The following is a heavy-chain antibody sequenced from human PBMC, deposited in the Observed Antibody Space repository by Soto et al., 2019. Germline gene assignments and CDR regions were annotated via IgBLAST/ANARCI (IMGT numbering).Heavy chain of an antibody. CDR2: ISDNGSDK. CDR1: GFTFSRYG. CDR3: ARDPFGQTYPVVYDY. D-gene: IGHD3-3*01. Sequence: QVQLVESGGGVVQPERSLRLSCAASGFTFSRYGMHWVRQTPGKGLGWVAVISDNGSDKYYGDSVKGRFTISRDNSKNTLDLQMNSLRAEDTAVYFCARDPFGQTYPVVYDYWGQGTLVTVSS. J-gene: IGHJ4*02. V-gene: IGHV3-30*03.